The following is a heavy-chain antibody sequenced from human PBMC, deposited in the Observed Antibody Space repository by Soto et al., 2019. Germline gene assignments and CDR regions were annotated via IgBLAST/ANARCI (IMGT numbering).Heavy chain of an antibody. J-gene: IGHJ3*02. CDR3: ARGLAYSSSAALAFDI. D-gene: IGHD6-6*01. CDR2: INPNSGGT. V-gene: IGHV1-2*04. CDR1: GYTFTGYY. Sequence: ASVKVSCKASGYTFTGYYMHWVRQAPGQGLEWMGWINPNSGGTNYAQKFRGWVTMTRDTSISTAYMELSRLRSGDTAVYYCARGLAYSSSAALAFDIWGQGTMVTVSS.